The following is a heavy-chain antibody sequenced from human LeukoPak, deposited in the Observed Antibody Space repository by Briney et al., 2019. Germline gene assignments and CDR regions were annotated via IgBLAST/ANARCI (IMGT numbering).Heavy chain of an antibody. CDR3: ARHTEHELVRGTNWFDP. D-gene: IGHD6-13*01. J-gene: IGHJ5*02. Sequence: GESLKISCKGSGYSFTSYWIGWVRQMPGKGLEWMGISYPGDSDTRYSPSFQGQVTISADKSISTAYLQWSSLKASDTAMYYCARHTEHELVRGTNWFDPWGQGTLVTVSS. CDR1: GYSFTSYW. V-gene: IGHV5-51*01. CDR2: SYPGDSDT.